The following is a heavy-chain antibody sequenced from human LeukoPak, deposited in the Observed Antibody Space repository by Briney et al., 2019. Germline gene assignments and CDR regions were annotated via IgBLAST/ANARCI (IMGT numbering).Heavy chain of an antibody. V-gene: IGHV1-18*01. Sequence: ASVRVSSTASGSPFTPSVITWVRQSPGHGREWLGWISAYNGNTNYAQKLQGRVTMTTDTSTSTAYMELRSLRSDDTAVYYCARDGAGYSSGLPLDYWGQGTLTTVSS. J-gene: IGHJ4*02. CDR2: ISAYNGNT. D-gene: IGHD6-19*01. CDR1: GSPFTPSV. CDR3: ARDGAGYSSGLPLDY.